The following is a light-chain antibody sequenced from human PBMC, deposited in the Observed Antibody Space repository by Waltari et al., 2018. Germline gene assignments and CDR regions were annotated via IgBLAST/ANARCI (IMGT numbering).Light chain of an antibody. CDR2: DVT. CDR1: SSVVGRYDN. Sequence: ALPQPASVSASPGPSIGISCTGTSSVVGRYDNVSWYQQHPDKAPKLLIYDVTQRPSGISHRFSGSKSGYTASLTISGLQSEDEADYYCLSYTTSDTYVFGSGTRVTVL. J-gene: IGLJ1*01. V-gene: IGLV2-14*03. CDR3: LSYTTSDTYV.